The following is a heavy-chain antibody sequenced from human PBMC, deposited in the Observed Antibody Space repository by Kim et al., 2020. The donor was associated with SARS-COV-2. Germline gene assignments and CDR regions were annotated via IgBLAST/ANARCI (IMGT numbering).Heavy chain of an antibody. J-gene: IGHJ4*02. V-gene: IGHV4-28*03. Sequence: YYNPSLKSRVTMSVDTSKNQFSLTLSSVTAADTAVYFCARDYNFNTNFDLWGQGTMVTVSS. D-gene: IGHD3-3*01. CDR3: ARDYNFNTNFDL.